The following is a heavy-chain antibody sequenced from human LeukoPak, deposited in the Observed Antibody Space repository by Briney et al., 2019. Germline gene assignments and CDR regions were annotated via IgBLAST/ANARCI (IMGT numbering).Heavy chain of an antibody. CDR1: GFTFSSYA. D-gene: IGHD3-16*01. CDR2: ISSNGGST. CDR3: ARMTHRGGAFDI. J-gene: IGHJ3*02. V-gene: IGHV3-64*01. Sequence: HPGGSLRLSCAAPGFTFSSYAMHWVRQAPGKGLEYVSAISSNGGSTYYANSVKGRFTISRDNSKNTLYLQMGSLRAEDMAVYYCARMTHRGGAFDIWGQGTMVTVSS.